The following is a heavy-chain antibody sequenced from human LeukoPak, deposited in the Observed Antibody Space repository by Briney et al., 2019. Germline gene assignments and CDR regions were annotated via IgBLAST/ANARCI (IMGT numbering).Heavy chain of an antibody. J-gene: IGHJ4*02. CDR3: ARASRPAAPYFDY. CDR2: IYYSGST. D-gene: IGHD2-2*01. Sequence: SETLSLTCTVSGGSISSGSYYWGWIRQPPGKGLEWIGSIYYSGSTYYNPSLKSRVTISVDTSKNQFSLKLSSVTAADTAVYYCARASRPAAPYFDYWGQGTLVTVSS. CDR1: GGSISSGSYY. V-gene: IGHV4-39*01.